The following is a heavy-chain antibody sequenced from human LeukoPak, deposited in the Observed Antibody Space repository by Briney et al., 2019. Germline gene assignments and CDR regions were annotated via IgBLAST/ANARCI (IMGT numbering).Heavy chain of an antibody. V-gene: IGHV4-39*01. CDR2: IYYSGRT. D-gene: IGHD3-22*01. CDR1: GDSVSRSDSY. Sequence: SETLSLTRSVSGDSVSRSDSYWDWIRQPPGKGLECIGTIYYSGRTYYSPSLKSRVTMSVDPSNNQFSLNLRSVTAADTALYYCARRRYYDGSCSLEWGQGTLLSVSS. J-gene: IGHJ1*01. CDR3: ARRRYYDGSCSLE.